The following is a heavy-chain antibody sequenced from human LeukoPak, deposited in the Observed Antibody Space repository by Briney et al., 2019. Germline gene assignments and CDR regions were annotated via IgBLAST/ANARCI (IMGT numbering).Heavy chain of an antibody. CDR1: GFTFSSYG. CDR3: AREWHDDYYFDY. Sequence: GGSLRLSCAASGFTFSSYGMHWVRQAPGKGLEWVAVIWYDGSNKYYADSVKGRFTISRDNSKNTLCLQMNSLRAEDTAVYYCAREWHDDYYFDYWGQRTLVTVSS. CDR2: IWYDGSNK. D-gene: IGHD1-1*01. V-gene: IGHV3-33*01. J-gene: IGHJ4*02.